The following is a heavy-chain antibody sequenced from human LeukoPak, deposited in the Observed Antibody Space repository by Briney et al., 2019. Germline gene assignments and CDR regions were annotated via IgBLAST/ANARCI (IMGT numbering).Heavy chain of an antibody. CDR2: IWYDGSNK. CDR3: GRQVYGSSGEIDY. CDR1: GFTFSSYG. Sequence: PGGSLRLSCAASGFTFSSYGMHWVRQAPGKGLEWVAVIWYDGSNKYYADSVKGRFTISRDNSKNTLYLQMNSLRAEDTTVYYCGRQVYGSSGEIDYWGQGTLVTVSS. D-gene: IGHD3-22*01. J-gene: IGHJ4*02. V-gene: IGHV3-33*01.